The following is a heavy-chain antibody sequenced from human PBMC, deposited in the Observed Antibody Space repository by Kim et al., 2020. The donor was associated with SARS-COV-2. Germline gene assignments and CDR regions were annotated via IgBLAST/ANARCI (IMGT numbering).Heavy chain of an antibody. CDR3: ARDRSSVDA. Sequence: SKKNNEGSVKSRLTISRDNSKNTLDLQMNSLRTEDTAVYYCARDRSSVDAWGQGTLVTVSS. D-gene: IGHD6-6*01. V-gene: IGHV3-30-3*01. CDR2: SKK. J-gene: IGHJ5*02.